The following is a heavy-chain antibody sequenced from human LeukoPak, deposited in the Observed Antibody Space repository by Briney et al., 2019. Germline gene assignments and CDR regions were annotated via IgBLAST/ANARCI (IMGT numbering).Heavy chain of an antibody. CDR2: IYYSGST. CDR1: GGSISSYY. D-gene: IGHD1-26*01. J-gene: IGHJ3*02. CDR3: ARPKVGATYAFDI. Sequence: SETLSLTCTVSGGSISSYYWSWIRQPPGKGLEWIGYIYYSGSTNYNPSLKSRVTISVDTSKNQFSLKLSPVTAADTAVYYCARPKVGATYAFDIWGQGTMVTVSS. V-gene: IGHV4-59*08.